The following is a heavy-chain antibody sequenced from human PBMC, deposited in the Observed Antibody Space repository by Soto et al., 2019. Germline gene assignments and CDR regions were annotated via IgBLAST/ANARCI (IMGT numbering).Heavy chain of an antibody. D-gene: IGHD3-10*01. CDR2: ISYDGSNK. J-gene: IGHJ4*02. CDR3: AKGGPRGYYNVPGYFDY. Sequence: GGSLRLSCAASGFTFSSYGMHWFRQDPGKGLAGVAVISYDGSNKYYADSVKGRFTRSRDNSKNTLYLQMNSLRAEDTAVYYCAKGGPRGYYNVPGYFDYWGQGTLVTVSS. CDR1: GFTFSSYG. V-gene: IGHV3-30*18.